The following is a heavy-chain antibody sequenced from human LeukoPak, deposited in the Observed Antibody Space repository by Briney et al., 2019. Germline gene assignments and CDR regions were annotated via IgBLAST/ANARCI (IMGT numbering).Heavy chain of an antibody. D-gene: IGHD3-10*01. CDR1: GGSFSSPNYY. V-gene: IGHV4-61*10. Sequence: SQTLSLTCTVSGGSFSSPNYYWSWIRQPAGKGLEWIGYIYYSGSTNYNPSLKSRVTISVDTSKNQFSLKLSSVTAADTAVYYCARVVGAPGYFDYWGQGTLVTVSS. J-gene: IGHJ4*02. CDR2: IYYSGST. CDR3: ARVVGAPGYFDY.